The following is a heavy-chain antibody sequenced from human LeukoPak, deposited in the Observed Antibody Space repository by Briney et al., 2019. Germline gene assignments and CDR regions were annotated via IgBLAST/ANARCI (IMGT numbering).Heavy chain of an antibody. CDR3: ARSSQVWFDP. CDR1: GGSISSGGYY. V-gene: IGHV4-61*08. CDR2: IYYSGST. Sequence: SETLSLTCTVSGGSISSGGYYWSWIRQPPGKGLEWIGYIYYSGSTNYNPSLKSRVTISVDTSKNQFSLKLSSVTAADTAVYYCARSSQVWFDPWGQGTLVTVSS. J-gene: IGHJ5*02. D-gene: IGHD3-10*01.